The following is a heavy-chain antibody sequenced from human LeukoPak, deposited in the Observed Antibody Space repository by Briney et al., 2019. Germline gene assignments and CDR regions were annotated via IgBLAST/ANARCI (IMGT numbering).Heavy chain of an antibody. CDR2: IWYDGSNK. CDR3: ARGDIVVAPAADY. CDR1: GFTFSSYG. J-gene: IGHJ4*02. V-gene: IGHV3-33*01. Sequence: PGGSLRLSCAASGFTFSSYGMHWVRQAPGKGLEWVAVIWYDGSNKYYADSVKGRFTISRDNSKNTLYLQMNSLRAEDTAVYYCARGDIVVAPAADYWGQGTLVTVSS. D-gene: IGHD2-2*01.